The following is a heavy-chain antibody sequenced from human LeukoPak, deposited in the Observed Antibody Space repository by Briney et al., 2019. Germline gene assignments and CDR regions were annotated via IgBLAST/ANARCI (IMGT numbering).Heavy chain of an antibody. CDR2: IYYSGTT. Sequence: SETLSLTCTVSGGSISYYYWSWIRQSPGKGLEWIGYIYYSGTTNYNPSLKSRVSISVDTSKNQFSLQLRSVTAADTAVYYCAREDPQTTVPEGMDVWGQGTTVTVSS. CDR3: AREDPQTTVPEGMDV. J-gene: IGHJ6*02. D-gene: IGHD4-17*01. V-gene: IGHV4-59*01. CDR1: GGSISYYY.